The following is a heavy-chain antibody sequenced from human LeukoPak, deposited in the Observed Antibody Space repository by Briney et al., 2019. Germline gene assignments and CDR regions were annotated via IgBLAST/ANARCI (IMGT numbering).Heavy chain of an antibody. Sequence: GRSLRLSCAASGFTFSSYGMHWVRQAPGKGLEWVAVISYDGSNKYYADSVKSRFNISRDNSKNKLYLQMNSLRAEATAVYYCAKASSYSSCWLYYFDYWGQGTLVTVSS. V-gene: IGHV3-30*18. J-gene: IGHJ4*02. CDR1: GFTFSSYG. CDR2: ISYDGSNK. CDR3: AKASSYSSCWLYYFDY. D-gene: IGHD6-19*01.